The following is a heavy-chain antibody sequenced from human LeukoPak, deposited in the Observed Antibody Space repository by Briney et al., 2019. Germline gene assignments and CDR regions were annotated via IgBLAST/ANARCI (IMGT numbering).Heavy chain of an antibody. CDR1: GFSFSDYE. D-gene: IGHD6-13*01. J-gene: IGHJ4*02. V-gene: IGHV3-48*03. CDR3: AREGSSWYGIDY. CDR2: ISSSGATI. Sequence: GGSLRLSCEASGFSFSDYEMNWVRQAPGQGLEWVSYISSSGATIYYADSVRGRITVSRDNAKNSLYLQMDSLGAEDTAIYYCAREGSSWYGIDYWGQGTLVTVSP.